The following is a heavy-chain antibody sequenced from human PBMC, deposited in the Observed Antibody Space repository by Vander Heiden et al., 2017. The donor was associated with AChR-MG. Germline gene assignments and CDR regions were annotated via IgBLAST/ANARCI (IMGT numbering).Heavy chain of an antibody. V-gene: IGHV1-69*01. CDR1: GGTFSSYA. CDR3: ARSRGTYYYVSGSYYREGY. D-gene: IGHD3-10*01. Sequence: QVQLVQSGAEVKKPGSSVKVPCKASGGTFSSYAISWVRQAPGQGLEWMGGIIPIFGTTNYAQKFQGRVTITADESTSTAYMELSSLRSEDTAVYYCARSRGTYYYVSGSYYREGYWGQGTLVTVSS. CDR2: IIPIFGTT. J-gene: IGHJ4*02.